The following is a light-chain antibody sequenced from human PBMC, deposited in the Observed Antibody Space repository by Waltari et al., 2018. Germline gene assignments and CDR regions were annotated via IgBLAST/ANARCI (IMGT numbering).Light chain of an antibody. Sequence: QSALTQPPSASGSPGQSVTISCTGTSSDVGGYNFVSWYQHHPGKAPRLILYEVSERPSGVPDRFSGSKSGNTASLTVSGLQAEDEADYYCSSYVANNNPVFGGGTKLTVL. V-gene: IGLV2-8*01. CDR3: SSYVANNNPV. CDR1: SSDVGGYNF. CDR2: EVS. J-gene: IGLJ2*01.